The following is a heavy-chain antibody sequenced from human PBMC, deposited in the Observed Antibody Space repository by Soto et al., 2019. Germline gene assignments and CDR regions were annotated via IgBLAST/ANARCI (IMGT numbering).Heavy chain of an antibody. D-gene: IGHD1-26*01. CDR1: GFTFNDYA. CDR3: AKGEQRSFVYYGMDV. Sequence: DVQLLESGGGLVQPGGSLRLSCATSGFTFNDYAMNWVRQAPGKGLEWVSTISVSGGTTYYADSLKGRLTISRDRSKHALSLHMSSLRVEDTAVYYCAKGEQRSFVYYGMDVWGQGTPVTVSS. J-gene: IGHJ6*02. CDR2: ISVSGGTT. V-gene: IGHV3-23*01.